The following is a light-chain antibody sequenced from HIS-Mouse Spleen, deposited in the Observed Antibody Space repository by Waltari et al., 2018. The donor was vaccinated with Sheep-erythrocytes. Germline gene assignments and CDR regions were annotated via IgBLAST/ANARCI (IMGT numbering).Light chain of an antibody. CDR3: QQYGSSPWT. CDR2: GAS. Sequence: QSVSSSYLAWYQQKPGQAPRLLIYGASSRATGIPDRFSGSGSGTDFTLTISRLEPEDFAVYYCQQYGSSPWTFGQGTKVEIK. CDR1: QSVSSSY. J-gene: IGKJ1*01. V-gene: IGKV3-20*01.